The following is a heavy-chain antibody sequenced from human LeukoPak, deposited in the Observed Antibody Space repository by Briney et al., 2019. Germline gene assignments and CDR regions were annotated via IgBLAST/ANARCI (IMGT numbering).Heavy chain of an antibody. D-gene: IGHD2-15*01. J-gene: IGHJ4*02. V-gene: IGHV1-24*01. CDR2: FDPEDGET. Sequence: AASVKVSCKVSGYTLTELSMHWVRQAPGKGLEWMGGFDPEDGETIYAQKFQGRVTMTEDTSTDTAYMELSSLRSEDTAVYYCATDLAATNYIFDYWGQGTLVTVSS. CDR3: ATDLAATNYIFDY. CDR1: GYTLTELS.